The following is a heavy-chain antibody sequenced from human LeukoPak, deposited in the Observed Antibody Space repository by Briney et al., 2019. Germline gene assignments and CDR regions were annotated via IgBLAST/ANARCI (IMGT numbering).Heavy chain of an antibody. CDR3: AREFHYYDSSGYFDY. V-gene: IGHV3-30*04. Sequence: PGGSLRLSSAASGFTFSSYAMHWVRQAPGKGLEWVAVISYDGSNKYYADSVKGRFTISRDNSKNTLYLQMNSLRAEDTAVYYCAREFHYYDSSGYFDYWGQGTLVTVSS. D-gene: IGHD3-22*01. CDR2: ISYDGSNK. CDR1: GFTFSSYA. J-gene: IGHJ4*02.